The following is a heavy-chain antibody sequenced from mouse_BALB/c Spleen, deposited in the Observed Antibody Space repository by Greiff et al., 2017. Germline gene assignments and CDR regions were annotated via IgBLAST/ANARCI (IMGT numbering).Heavy chain of an antibody. D-gene: IGHD4-1*01. CDR3: ATNPSHYFDY. V-gene: IGHV1-63*02. Sequence: VMLVESGAELVRPGTSVKISCKASGYTFTNYWLGWVKQRPGHGLEWIGDIYPGGGYTNYNEKFKGKATLTADTSSSTAYMQLSSLTSEDSAVYFCATNPSHYFDYWGQGTTLTVSS. CDR1: GYTFTNYW. CDR2: IYPGGGYT. J-gene: IGHJ2*01.